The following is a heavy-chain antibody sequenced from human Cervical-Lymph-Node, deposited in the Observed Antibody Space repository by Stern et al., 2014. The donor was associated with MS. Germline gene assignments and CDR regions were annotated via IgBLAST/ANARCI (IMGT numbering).Heavy chain of an antibody. CDR3: ARAFCTGGVCYSFPFYGMDV. J-gene: IGHJ6*02. D-gene: IGHD2-8*02. Sequence: EVQLEESGGGVVRPGRSLRLSCAASGFTFEDYGMSWVRQAPGKGLEWVAAINWDGGSTGYAGSVQGRFTISRDNAKNSLYLQMNSLRAEDTALYHCARAFCTGGVCYSFPFYGMDVWGQGTTVTVSS. V-gene: IGHV3-20*01. CDR2: INWDGGST. CDR1: GFTFEDYG.